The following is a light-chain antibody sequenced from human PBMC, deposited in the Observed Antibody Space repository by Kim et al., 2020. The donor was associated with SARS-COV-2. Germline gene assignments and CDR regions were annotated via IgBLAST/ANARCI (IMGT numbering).Light chain of an antibody. Sequence: LVQTVSIPCQGDIRRIYYASWYQQKPGQAPVLVIYGKNTRPSGIPDRFSGSSSGNTASLTITGAQAEDEADYYCNSRDSSGNLWVFGGGTQLTVL. V-gene: IGLV3-19*01. CDR1: IRRIYY. CDR3: NSRDSSGNLWV. CDR2: GKN. J-gene: IGLJ3*02.